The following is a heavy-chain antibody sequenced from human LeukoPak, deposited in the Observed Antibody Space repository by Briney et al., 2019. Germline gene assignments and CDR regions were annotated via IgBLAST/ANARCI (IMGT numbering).Heavy chain of an antibody. Sequence: ASVKVSCKASGYSFTSYGFNWVRQAPGQGLEWMGLMSAYNGKTNYAHSLQGRVTVTADTSTSTAYMELRSLRSEDTAVYYCARAYCSGGSCDDAFDIWGQGTMVTVSS. CDR2: MSAYNGKT. V-gene: IGHV1-18*01. J-gene: IGHJ3*02. CDR3: ARAYCSGGSCDDAFDI. D-gene: IGHD2-15*01. CDR1: GYSFTSYG.